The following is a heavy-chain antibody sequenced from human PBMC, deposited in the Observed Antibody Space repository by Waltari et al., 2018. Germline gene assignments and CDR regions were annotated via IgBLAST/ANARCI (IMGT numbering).Heavy chain of an antibody. CDR2: IYFGVNT. CDR1: GRSIRSNSHY. Sequence: QVQLQESGPGLLKPSETLSLTCSVSGRSIRSNSHYWGWIRQPPGKGLEWIGNIYFGVNTYYKPSLKSRVIISVDTSKNQFSLNLISVTAADTAVYYCARHSMATMNFDNWGQGTLVRVSS. V-gene: IGHV4-39*01. CDR3: ARHSMATMNFDN. J-gene: IGHJ4*02. D-gene: IGHD3-22*01.